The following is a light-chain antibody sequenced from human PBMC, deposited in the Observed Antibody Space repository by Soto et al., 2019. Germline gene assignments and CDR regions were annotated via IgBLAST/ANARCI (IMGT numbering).Light chain of an antibody. J-gene: IGLJ2*01. CDR2: SNS. Sequence: QSVLTQPPSASGTPGQRVTISCSGSSSNIGSNSVHWYQQLPGTAPKLLIYSNSQRPSGVPERISGSKSGTSASLAISGLRSEDEADYYCAAWDDSLSGVVFGRGTKVTVL. CDR1: SSNIGSNS. V-gene: IGLV1-47*01. CDR3: AAWDDSLSGVV.